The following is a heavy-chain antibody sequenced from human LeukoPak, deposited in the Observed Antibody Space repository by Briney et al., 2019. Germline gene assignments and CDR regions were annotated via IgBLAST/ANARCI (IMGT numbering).Heavy chain of an antibody. CDR2: IWYDGSNK. Sequence: GGSLRLSCVASGFTFSRHGMHWVRQAPGKGLEWVAVIWYDGSNKYYADSVKGRFTICRDNSKNKLYLQMNSLRGEDTAVYYCARGSYTCSWYVVFDYWGQGTLVTVSS. J-gene: IGHJ4*02. CDR1: GFTFSRHG. D-gene: IGHD6-13*01. CDR3: ARGSYTCSWYVVFDY. V-gene: IGHV3-33*01.